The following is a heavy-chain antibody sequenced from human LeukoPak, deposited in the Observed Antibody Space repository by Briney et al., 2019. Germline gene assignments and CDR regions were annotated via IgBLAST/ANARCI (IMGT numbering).Heavy chain of an antibody. V-gene: IGHV3-30*02. J-gene: IGHJ4*02. CDR1: VFTFRNFG. Sequence: GGSLRLSCAASVFTFRNFGMHWVRQAPGKGLEWVAFIRFDGRDDYYVDSLKGRFTISRDNSKNTVYLQMNTLTSEDTALYYCAKDKSQVGVDSASTLVDHWGQGTLVIVSS. D-gene: IGHD2-8*02. CDR2: IRFDGRDD. CDR3: AKDKSQVGVDSASTLVDH.